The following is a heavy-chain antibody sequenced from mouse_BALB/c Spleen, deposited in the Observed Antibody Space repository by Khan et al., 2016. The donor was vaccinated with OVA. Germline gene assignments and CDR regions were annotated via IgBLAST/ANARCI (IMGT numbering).Heavy chain of an antibody. CDR1: GFSLSRYN. CDR3: ARAYYRSDGYYAMDY. Sequence: VKLLESGPGLVAPSQSLSITCTVSGFSLSRYNIHWVRQPPGKGLDWLGMIWGGGGTDYNSTLKSRLSISKDNSKSQVFLKMNSLLTDDSAMYYGARAYYRSDGYYAMDYWGQGTSVTVSS. J-gene: IGHJ4*01. V-gene: IGHV2-6-4*01. CDR2: IWGGGGT. D-gene: IGHD2-14*01.